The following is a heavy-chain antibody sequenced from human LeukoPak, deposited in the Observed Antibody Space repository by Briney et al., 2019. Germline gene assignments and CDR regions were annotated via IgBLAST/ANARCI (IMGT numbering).Heavy chain of an antibody. CDR2: IYYSGST. CDR1: GGSISSYY. D-gene: IGHD3-16*01. CDR3: ARETSQKGAHYMDV. V-gene: IGHV4-59*01. Sequence: SETLSFTCTVSGGSISSYYWSWIRQPPGKGLKWIGYIYYSGSTSYSPSLRSQVTISVDTSKNQFSLKLSSVTAADTAVYYCARETSQKGAHYMDVWGKGTTVTISS. J-gene: IGHJ6*03.